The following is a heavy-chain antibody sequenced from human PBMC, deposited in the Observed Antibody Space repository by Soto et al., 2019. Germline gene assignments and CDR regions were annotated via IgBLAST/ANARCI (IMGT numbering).Heavy chain of an antibody. J-gene: IGHJ4*02. CDR2: ISGSGANT. V-gene: IGHV3-23*01. CDR3: AKDGGH. CDR1: GFTFSRYA. Sequence: EVQLLESGGGLVQPGGSLRLSCAGSGFTFSRYAMSWVRQAPGKGLEWVSTISGSGANTYYADSVEGRFTISRDNSQNTMYLQMNSLSTEATAVYYCAKDGGHWGQGTLVTVSS.